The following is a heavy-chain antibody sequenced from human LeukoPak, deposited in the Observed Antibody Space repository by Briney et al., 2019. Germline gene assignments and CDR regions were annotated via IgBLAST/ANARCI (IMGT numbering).Heavy chain of an antibody. V-gene: IGHV4-59*01. J-gene: IGHJ5*02. CDR3: ARGGNYWPQWWFDP. D-gene: IGHD1-26*01. CDR1: GGSICTYY. CDR2: IYYTGST. Sequence: PSETLSLTCTVSGGSICTYYWSWIRQPPGKGLEWIGYIYYTGSTSYNPSLKSRVTMSLDASKNQFSLELNSVTPADTAVYYCARGGNYWPQWWFDPWGRGTLVSVSS.